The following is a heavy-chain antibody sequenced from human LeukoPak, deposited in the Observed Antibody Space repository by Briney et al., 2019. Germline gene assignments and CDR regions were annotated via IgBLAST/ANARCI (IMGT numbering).Heavy chain of an antibody. V-gene: IGHV1-18*01. J-gene: IGHJ5*02. D-gene: IGHD1-26*01. CDR1: GYTFTSYG. Sequence: ASVKVSCKASGYTFTSYGISWVRQAPGQGLEWMGWISAYNGNTTYAQKLQGRVIMTTDTSTSTAYMELRSLRSDDTAVYYCARDKRASGSYFSDRWFDPWGQGTLVTVSS. CDR3: ARDKRASGSYFSDRWFDP. CDR2: ISAYNGNT.